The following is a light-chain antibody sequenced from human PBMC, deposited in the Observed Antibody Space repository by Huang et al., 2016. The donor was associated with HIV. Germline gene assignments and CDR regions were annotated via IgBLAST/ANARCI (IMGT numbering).Light chain of an antibody. CDR2: QAS. CDR3: QQYNSYPYT. Sequence: DIQMTQSPSTLSASVGDRVTITCRASHGVGRCLAWFQQKPGNAPKLLIYQASSLESGVPSKFSGSGSGTEFTLTISSLQPDDFATYYCQQYNSYPYTFGQGTKLEIK. J-gene: IGKJ2*01. CDR1: HGVGRC. V-gene: IGKV1-5*03.